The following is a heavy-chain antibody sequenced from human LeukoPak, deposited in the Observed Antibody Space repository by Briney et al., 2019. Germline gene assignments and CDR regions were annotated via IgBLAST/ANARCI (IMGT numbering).Heavy chain of an antibody. Sequence: SETLSLTCTVSGGSISSSSYYWGWIRQPPGKGLEWIGSIYYSGSTYYNPSLKGRVTISVDTSKNQFSLKLSSVTAADTAVYYCARHHRDSGYDYYFDYWGQGTLVTVSS. J-gene: IGHJ4*02. CDR3: ARHHRDSGYDYYFDY. CDR1: GGSISSSSYY. V-gene: IGHV4-39*01. CDR2: IYYSGST. D-gene: IGHD5-12*01.